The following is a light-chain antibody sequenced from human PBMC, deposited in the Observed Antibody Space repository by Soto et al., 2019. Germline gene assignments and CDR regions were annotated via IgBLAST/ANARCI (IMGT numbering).Light chain of an antibody. V-gene: IGLV1-47*01. CDR2: RNN. J-gene: IGLJ2*01. CDR1: SSNIGSNY. CDR3: AAWDDSLSDVV. Sequence: QSVLTQPPSASGTPGQRVTISCSRSSSNIGSNYVYWYQQLPGTAPKLLIYRNNQRPSGVPDRFSGSKSGTSASLAISGLRSEDEADYYCAAWDDSLSDVVFGGGTKLTVL.